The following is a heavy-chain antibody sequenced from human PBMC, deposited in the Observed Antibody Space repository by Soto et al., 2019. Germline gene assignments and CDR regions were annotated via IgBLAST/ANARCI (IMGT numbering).Heavy chain of an antibody. V-gene: IGHV3-48*03. D-gene: IGHD5-12*01. CDR2: ISSSGSTI. CDR1: GFIFSDYD. CDR3: AREVDIVASFYYYGMDV. J-gene: IGHJ6*02. Sequence: LRLSCAAAGFIFSDYDMNWVRQAPGKGLEWVSYISSSGSTIDYADSVKGRFTISRDNTKNSLYLQMNSLRAEDTAVYYCAREVDIVASFYYYGMDVWGQGTTVTVSS.